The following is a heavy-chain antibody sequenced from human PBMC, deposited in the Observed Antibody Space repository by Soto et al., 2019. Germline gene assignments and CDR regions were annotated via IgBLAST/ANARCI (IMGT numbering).Heavy chain of an antibody. D-gene: IGHD2-15*01. CDR3: ARYSYCSGGSCYSADAFDI. V-gene: IGHV1-58*01. Sequence: ASVKVSCKASGFTFTSSAVQWVRQARGQRLEWIGWIVVGSGNTNYAQKFQERVTITRDKSTSTAYMELSSLRSEDTAVYYCARYSYCSGGSCYSADAFDIWGQGKMVTVSS. CDR2: IVVGSGNT. J-gene: IGHJ3*02. CDR1: GFTFTSSA.